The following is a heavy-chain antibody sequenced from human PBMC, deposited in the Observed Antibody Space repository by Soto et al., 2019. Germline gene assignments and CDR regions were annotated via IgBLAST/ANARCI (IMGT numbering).Heavy chain of an antibody. CDR3: ARQYYDILTGYQPYGMDV. V-gene: IGHV3-33*01. J-gene: IGHJ6*02. D-gene: IGHD3-9*01. CDR1: GFTFSSYG. Sequence: GGSLRLSCAASGFTFSSYGMHWVRQAPGKGLEWVAVIWYDGSNKYYADSVKGRFTISRDNSKNTLYLQMNSLRAEDTAVYYCARQYYDILTGYQPYGMDVWGQGTTVTVSS. CDR2: IWYDGSNK.